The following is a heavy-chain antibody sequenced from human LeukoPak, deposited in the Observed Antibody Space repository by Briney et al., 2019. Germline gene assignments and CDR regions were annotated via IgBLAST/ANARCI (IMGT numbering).Heavy chain of an antibody. CDR2: ISNSGGFT. V-gene: IGHV3-23*01. CDR3: AKGLRAHGFDL. Sequence: GGSLRLSYAASGFTFRSYAMSWVRQAPGKGLDGVSAISNSGGFTYYADSVKGRFTISRDNSRNTLYLQMNSLRAEDTAVYYCAKGLRAHGFDLWGQGTLVAVSS. D-gene: IGHD5-12*01. J-gene: IGHJ5*02. CDR1: GFTFRSYA.